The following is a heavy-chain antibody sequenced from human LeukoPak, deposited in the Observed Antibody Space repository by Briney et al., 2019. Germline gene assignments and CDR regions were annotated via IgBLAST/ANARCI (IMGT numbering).Heavy chain of an antibody. CDR1: GYTFTGYY. Sequence: ASVKVSCKASGYTFTGYYMHWERQAPGQGLEWMGRINPNSGGTNYAQKFQGGVTMTRVTSISTAYMELSRLRSDDKAVYYCARPITMIVVATPWKDAFDIWGQGTMDTVSS. CDR2: INPNSGGT. D-gene: IGHD3-22*01. CDR3: ARPITMIVVATPWKDAFDI. J-gene: IGHJ3*02. V-gene: IGHV1-2*06.